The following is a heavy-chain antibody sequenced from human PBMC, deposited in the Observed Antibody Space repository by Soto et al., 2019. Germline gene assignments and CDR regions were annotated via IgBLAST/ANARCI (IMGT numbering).Heavy chain of an antibody. CDR2: INHSGST. D-gene: IGHD6-19*01. CDR1: VGSFSGYY. V-gene: IGHV4-34*01. Sequence: PSETLSLTCAVYVGSFSGYYWSWIRQPPGKGLEWIGEINHSGSTNYNPSLKSRVTISVDTSKNQFSLKLSSVTAADTAVYYCARGGEFWLVRLAQGFRRLYGMDVWGQGTTVTVSS. CDR3: ARGGEFWLVRLAQGFRRLYGMDV. J-gene: IGHJ6*02.